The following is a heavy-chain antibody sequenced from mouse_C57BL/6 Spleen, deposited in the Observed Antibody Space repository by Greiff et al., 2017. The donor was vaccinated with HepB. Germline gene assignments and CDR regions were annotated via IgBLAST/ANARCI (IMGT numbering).Heavy chain of an antibody. Sequence: EVHLVESGGGLVQPKGSLKLSCAASGFTFNTYAMHWVRQAPGKGLEWVARIRSKSSNYATYYADSVKDRFTISRDDSQSMLYLQMNNLKTEDTAMYYCVREGYSNYTYGLFDYWGQGTTLTVSS. V-gene: IGHV10-3*01. J-gene: IGHJ2*01. CDR2: IRSKSSNYAT. CDR1: GFTFNTYA. CDR3: VREGYSNYTYGLFDY. D-gene: IGHD2-5*01.